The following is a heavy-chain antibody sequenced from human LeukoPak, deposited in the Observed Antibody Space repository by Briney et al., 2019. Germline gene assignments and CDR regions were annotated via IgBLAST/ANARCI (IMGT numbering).Heavy chain of an antibody. V-gene: IGHV3-9*01. CDR3: AVLHYYAMDV. Sequence: GGSLRLSCAASGFTFDDYAMHWVRQAPGKGLEWVSGISWNSGTKGYADSVKGRFTISRDNAKNSLYLQMNSLRGEDAALYYCAVLHYYAMDVWGQGPTVTVSS. CDR1: GFTFDDYA. CDR2: ISWNSGTK. D-gene: IGHD2-8*01. J-gene: IGHJ6*02.